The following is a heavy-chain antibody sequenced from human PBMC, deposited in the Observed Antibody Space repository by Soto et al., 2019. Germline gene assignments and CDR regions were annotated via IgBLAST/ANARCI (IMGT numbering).Heavy chain of an antibody. J-gene: IGHJ4*02. CDR2: ISYDGSNK. V-gene: IGHV3-30-3*01. CDR1: GFTFSSYA. Sequence: QVQLVESGGGVVQPGRSLRLSCAASGFTFSSYAMHWVRQAPGKGLEWVAVISYDGSNKYYADSVKGRFTISRDNSKNKLYLQMNSLRAEDTAVYYCARSIAALYYFDYWGQGTLVTVSS. D-gene: IGHD6-6*01. CDR3: ARSIAALYYFDY.